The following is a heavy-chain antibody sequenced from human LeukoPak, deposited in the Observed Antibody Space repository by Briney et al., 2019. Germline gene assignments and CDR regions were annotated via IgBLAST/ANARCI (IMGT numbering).Heavy chain of an antibody. J-gene: IGHJ3*02. CDR1: GFTFSSYA. Sequence: GGSLRLSCAASGFTFSSYAMHWVRQAPGKGLEWVAVISYDGSNKYYADSVKGRFTISRDNSKNTLYLQMNSLRAEDTAVYYCARDLRAYDFWSGYNAFDIWGQGTMVTVSS. CDR3: ARDLRAYDFWSGYNAFDI. CDR2: ISYDGSNK. V-gene: IGHV3-30-3*01. D-gene: IGHD3-3*01.